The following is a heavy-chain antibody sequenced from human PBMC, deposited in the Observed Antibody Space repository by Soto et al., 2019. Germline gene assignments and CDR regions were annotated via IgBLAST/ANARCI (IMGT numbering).Heavy chain of an antibody. J-gene: IGHJ4*01. V-gene: IGHV3-74*01. D-gene: IGHD4-17*01. CDR1: GCGFTSCW. CDR3: ARVAVTTYYFDY. Sequence: GGWLRLSCAAGGCGFTSCWRHSGRRSPGKGLVWVSRINPDGSRTSYADSVKGRFTISRDNAKNTLYLQMNSLGADDTAVYYCARVAVTTYYFDYWGHGTLVTVSS. CDR2: INPDGSRT.